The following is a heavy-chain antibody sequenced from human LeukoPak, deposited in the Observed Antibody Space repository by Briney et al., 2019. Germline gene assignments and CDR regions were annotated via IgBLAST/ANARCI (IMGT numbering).Heavy chain of an antibody. Sequence: PGGSLRLSCAASGFTFSSYAMHWVRQDPGKGLEWVAVISYDGSNKYYADSVKGRFTISRDNSKNTLYLQMNSLRAEDTAVYYCAATVTFPWGQGTLVTVSS. CDR2: ISYDGSNK. CDR1: GFTFSSYA. V-gene: IGHV3-30-3*01. CDR3: AATVTFP. J-gene: IGHJ5*02. D-gene: IGHD4-17*01.